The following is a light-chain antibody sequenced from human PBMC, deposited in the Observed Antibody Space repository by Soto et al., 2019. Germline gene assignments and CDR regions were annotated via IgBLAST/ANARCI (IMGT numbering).Light chain of an antibody. CDR3: SSFAGNNNLV. CDR2: EVS. J-gene: IGLJ2*01. V-gene: IGLV2-8*01. CDR1: SSDVGVYNY. Sequence: QSALTQPPSASGSPGQSVTISCTGTSSDVGVYNYVSWYQQHPGKAPKLMIYEVSKRPSGVPDRFSGSKSGNTASLTVSGLQAEDGADYYCSSFAGNNNLVFGGGTKVTVL.